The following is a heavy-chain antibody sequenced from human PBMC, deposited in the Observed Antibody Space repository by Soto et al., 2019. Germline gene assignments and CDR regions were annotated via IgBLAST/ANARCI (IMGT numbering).Heavy chain of an antibody. J-gene: IGHJ5*02. D-gene: IGHD3-10*01. V-gene: IGHV3-23*01. CDR3: AKFSGSYYNARWFDP. CDR1: GFNFCRLA. CDR2: ISGSGGST. Sequence: GGPGLLWSASGFNFCRLAMSWVPPAPRKGLEWVSAISGSGGSTYYADSVKGRFTISRDNSKNTLYLQMNSLRAEDTAVYYCAKFSGSYYNARWFDPWGQGTLVTVSS.